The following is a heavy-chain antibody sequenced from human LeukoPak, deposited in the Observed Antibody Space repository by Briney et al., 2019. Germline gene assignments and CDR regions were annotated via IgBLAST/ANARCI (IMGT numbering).Heavy chain of an antibody. Sequence: ASVKVSCKASGYTFTRYDINWVRQATGQGLEWMGWMNPNSGNTGYAQKFQDRVTITRDTSMSTAYMEPSSLRSEDTAVYYCARAERRSYDFWGDQHYYYMDVWGEGTTVTVSS. CDR1: GYTFTRYD. J-gene: IGHJ6*03. D-gene: IGHD3-3*01. CDR3: ARAERRSYDFWGDQHYYYMDV. V-gene: IGHV1-8*03. CDR2: MNPNSGNT.